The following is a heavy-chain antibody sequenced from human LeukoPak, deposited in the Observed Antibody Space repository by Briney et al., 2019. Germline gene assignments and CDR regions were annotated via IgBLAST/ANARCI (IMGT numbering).Heavy chain of an antibody. CDR1: GCSINNYY. D-gene: IGHD3-22*01. CDR2: IYYSGST. CDR3: ARGGYYDGSGFSPRHNWFDP. J-gene: IGHJ5*02. V-gene: IGHV4-59*01. Sequence: PSETLSLTCTVSGCSINNYYWTWIRQPPGKGLEWIGHIYYSGSTDYNPSLKSRVTLSVDTSKNQFSLKLSSVTAADTAVYYCARGGYYDGSGFSPRHNWFDPWGQGTLVTVSS.